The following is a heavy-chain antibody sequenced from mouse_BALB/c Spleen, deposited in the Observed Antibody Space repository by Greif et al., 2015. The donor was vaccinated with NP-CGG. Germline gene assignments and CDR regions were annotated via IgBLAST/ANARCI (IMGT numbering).Heavy chain of an antibody. CDR2: ISSGGSYT. CDR1: GFTFSSYG. CDR3: ARRGDYDGFAY. V-gene: IGHV5-6*02. Sequence: EVKLVESGGDLVKPGGSLKLSCAASGFTFSSYGMSWVRQTPDKRLEWVATISSGGSYTYYPDSVKGRFTISGDNAKNTLYLQMGSLKSEDTAMYYCARRGDYDGFAYWGQGTLVTVSA. D-gene: IGHD2-4*01. J-gene: IGHJ3*01.